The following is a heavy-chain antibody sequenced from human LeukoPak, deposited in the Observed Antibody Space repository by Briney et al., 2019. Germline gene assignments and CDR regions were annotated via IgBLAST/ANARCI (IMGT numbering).Heavy chain of an antibody. Sequence: ASVKVSCKASAYTFTGFYMHWLRQAPGQGLEWMGWISAYNGNTNYAQKLQGRVTMTTDTSTSTAYMELRSLRSDDTAVYYCASSSIAAAGLYYYYMDVWGKGTTVTVSS. CDR3: ASSSIAAAGLYYYYMDV. V-gene: IGHV1-18*04. CDR2: ISAYNGNT. J-gene: IGHJ6*03. D-gene: IGHD6-13*01. CDR1: AYTFTGFY.